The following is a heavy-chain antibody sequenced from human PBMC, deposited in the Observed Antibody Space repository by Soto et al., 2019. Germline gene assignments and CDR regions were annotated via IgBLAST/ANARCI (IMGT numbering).Heavy chain of an antibody. CDR3: ASGQYYYDSSGYSPSPNYYFDY. Sequence: SETLSLTCAVSGGSISSGGYSWSWIRQPPGKGLEWIGYIYHSGSTYYNPSLKSRVTISVDRSKNQFSLKLSSVTAADTAVYYCASGQYYYDSSGYSPSPNYYFDYWGQGTLVTVSS. CDR1: GGSISSGGYS. D-gene: IGHD3-22*01. J-gene: IGHJ4*02. V-gene: IGHV4-30-2*01. CDR2: IYHSGST.